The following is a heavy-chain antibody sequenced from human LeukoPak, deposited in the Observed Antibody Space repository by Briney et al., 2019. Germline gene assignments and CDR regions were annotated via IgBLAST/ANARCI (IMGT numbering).Heavy chain of an antibody. J-gene: IGHJ4*02. V-gene: IGHV3-23*01. CDR1: GFTFSSYG. Sequence: PGGTLRLSCAASGFTFSSYGMSWVRHAPGKGLEWVSAISGSGGSTYYADSVKGRFTISRDNSKNTLYLQMNSLRAEDTAVYYCAKMGTYYDILTGYPYGDYWGQGTLVTVSS. CDR2: ISGSGGST. D-gene: IGHD3-9*01. CDR3: AKMGTYYDILTGYPYGDY.